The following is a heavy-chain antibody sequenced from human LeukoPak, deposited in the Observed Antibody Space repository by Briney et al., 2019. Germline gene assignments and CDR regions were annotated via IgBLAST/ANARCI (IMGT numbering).Heavy chain of an antibody. CDR2: ISSNGGST. V-gene: IGHV3-64*01. Sequence: GGSLRLSCAASGFTFSSYAMHWVRQAPGKGLEYVSAISSNGGSTYYANSVKGRFTISRDNSKNTLYLQMGSLRAEDMAVYYCAMGAQPYSSSSPVDYWGQGTLVTVSS. J-gene: IGHJ4*02. D-gene: IGHD6-6*01. CDR3: AMGAQPYSSSSPVDY. CDR1: GFTFSSYA.